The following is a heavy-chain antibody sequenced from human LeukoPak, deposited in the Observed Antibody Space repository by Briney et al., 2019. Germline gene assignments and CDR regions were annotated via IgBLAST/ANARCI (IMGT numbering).Heavy chain of an antibody. Sequence: ASVKVSCKSSGDTFSGYYLHWVRQAPGQGLEWMGWINPNSGGTHYAQMFQGRVTMTRDTSISTAYMELSGLTFGDTAVYYCSPGLSNFEYYFDYWGQGTLVTVSS. CDR1: GDTFSGYY. CDR2: INPNSGGT. J-gene: IGHJ4*02. CDR3: SPGLSNFEYYFDY. V-gene: IGHV1-2*02.